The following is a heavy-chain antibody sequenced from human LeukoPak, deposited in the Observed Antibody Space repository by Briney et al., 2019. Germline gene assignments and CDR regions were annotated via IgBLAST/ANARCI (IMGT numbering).Heavy chain of an antibody. J-gene: IGHJ4*02. CDR1: GFTFSSYW. CDR2: INSDGIST. Sequence: GGSLRLSCAASGFTFSSYWMHWVRQAPGRGLVWVSRINSDGISTSYPDSVKGRFTISRDNAKNTLYLQMNSLRAEDTAVYYCARGRDGYSDYWGQGTLVTVSS. CDR3: ARGRDGYSDY. V-gene: IGHV3-74*01. D-gene: IGHD5-24*01.